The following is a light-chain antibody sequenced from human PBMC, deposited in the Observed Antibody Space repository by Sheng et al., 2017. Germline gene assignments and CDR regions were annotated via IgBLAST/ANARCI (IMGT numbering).Light chain of an antibody. J-gene: IGLJ3*02. CDR2: KDT. V-gene: IGLV3-27*01. CDR1: VLAKRY. CDR3: YYVAGNNLGV. Sequence: SYELTQPSSVSVSPGQTARITCSGDVLAKRYLRWFQQKPGQAPILVIYKDTERPSGVPXRFSGSSSGTTVTLTITGAQVEDEADYYCYYVAGNNLGVFGGGTKLTVL.